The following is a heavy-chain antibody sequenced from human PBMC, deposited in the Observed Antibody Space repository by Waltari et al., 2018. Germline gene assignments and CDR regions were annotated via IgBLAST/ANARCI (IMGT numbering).Heavy chain of an antibody. CDR3: AKNWGGLDY. V-gene: IGHV3-23*01. CDR2: ISNSGDRV. J-gene: IGHJ4*02. Sequence: EVQLLESGGTLVQPGGSLRLSCAASGFSFNTFAVTWVRQAPGKGLECVSGISNSGDRVYDADSVKGRFTISRDNSKNTLYLQMNSLRAEDTAVYYCAKNWGGLDYWGQGTLVTVSS. D-gene: IGHD2-21*01. CDR1: GFSFNTFA.